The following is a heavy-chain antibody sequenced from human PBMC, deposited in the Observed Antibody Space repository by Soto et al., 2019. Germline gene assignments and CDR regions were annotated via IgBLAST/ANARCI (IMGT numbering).Heavy chain of an antibody. J-gene: IGHJ6*02. CDR1: GYTFTSYY. V-gene: IGHV1-46*01. D-gene: IGHD1-1*01. CDR2: INPSGGST. Sequence: ASVKVSCKASGYTFTSYYMHWVRQAPGQGLEWMGIINPSGGSTSYAQKFQGRVTMTRDTSTSTVYMELSSLRSEDTAVYYCARDQYNWNDESSYYYYYGMDVWGQGTTVTVSS. CDR3: ARDQYNWNDESSYYYYYGMDV.